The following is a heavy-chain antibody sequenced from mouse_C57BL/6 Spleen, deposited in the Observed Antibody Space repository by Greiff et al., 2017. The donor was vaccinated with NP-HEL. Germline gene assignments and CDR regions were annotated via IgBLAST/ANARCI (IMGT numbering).Heavy chain of an antibody. CDR2: IYPGSGNT. D-gene: IGHD2-5*01. Sequence: QVQLQQSGPELVKPGASVKISCKASGYSFTSYYIHWVKQRPGQGLEWIGWIYPGSGNTKYNEKFKGKATLTADTSSSTAYMQLSSLTSEDSAVYYCARGSKKDAMDYWGQGTSVTVSS. CDR1: GYSFTSYY. V-gene: IGHV1-66*01. CDR3: ARGSKKDAMDY. J-gene: IGHJ4*01.